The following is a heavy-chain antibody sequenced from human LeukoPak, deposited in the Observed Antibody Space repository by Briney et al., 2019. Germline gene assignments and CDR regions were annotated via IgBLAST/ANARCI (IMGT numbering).Heavy chain of an antibody. D-gene: IGHD5/OR15-5a*01. J-gene: IGHJ6*03. CDR1: GGSISSTGYY. V-gene: IGHV4-39*01. Sequence: SETLSLTCIVSGGSISSTGYYWDWIRQPPGKGLEWIGSIYYSETTYYNSSLKSRVTISLDTSKNQFSLSLKSVTAADTAVYYCARQVSDYYYYYIDVWGKGATVTVSS. CDR2: IYYSETT. CDR3: ARQVSDYYYYYIDV.